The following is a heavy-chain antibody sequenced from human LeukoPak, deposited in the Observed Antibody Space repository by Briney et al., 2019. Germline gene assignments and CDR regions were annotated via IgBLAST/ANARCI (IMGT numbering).Heavy chain of an antibody. CDR3: ARETMVRSFY. Sequence: ASVKVSCKAFGYTFTSNYMHWVRQAPGQGPEWMGVISPSGGSTTYAQKFQGRVTMTRDTSISTAYMELSRLRSDDTAVYYCARETMVRSFYWGQGTLVTVSS. D-gene: IGHD3-10*01. V-gene: IGHV1-46*01. CDR2: ISPSGGST. CDR1: GYTFTSNY. J-gene: IGHJ4*02.